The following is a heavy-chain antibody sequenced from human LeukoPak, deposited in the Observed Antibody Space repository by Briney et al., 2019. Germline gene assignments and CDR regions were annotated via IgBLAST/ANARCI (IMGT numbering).Heavy chain of an antibody. CDR1: GFTFSDYY. Sequence: GGSLRLSCAASGFTFSDYYMSWIRQAPGKGLEWVSYISSSGSTIYYADSVKGRFTISRDNAKNSLYLQMNSLRAEDTAVYYCARREMATIVGNDYYYYMDVWGKGTTVNVSS. CDR2: ISSSGSTI. V-gene: IGHV3-11*01. J-gene: IGHJ6*03. CDR3: ARREMATIVGNDYYYYMDV. D-gene: IGHD5-24*01.